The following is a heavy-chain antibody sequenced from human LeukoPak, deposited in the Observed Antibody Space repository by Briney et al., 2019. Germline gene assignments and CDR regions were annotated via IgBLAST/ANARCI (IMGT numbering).Heavy chain of an antibody. V-gene: IGHV4-34*01. D-gene: IGHD4-17*01. CDR2: INHSGST. CDR1: GGSFSGYY. CDR3: AREYGDYDPNWFDP. J-gene: IGHJ5*02. Sequence: SETLSLTCAVYGGSFSGYYWSWIRQPPGKGLEWIGEINHSGSTNYNPSLKSRVTISVDTSKNQFSLKLSSVTAADTAVYYCAREYGDYDPNWFDPWGQGTLVTVSS.